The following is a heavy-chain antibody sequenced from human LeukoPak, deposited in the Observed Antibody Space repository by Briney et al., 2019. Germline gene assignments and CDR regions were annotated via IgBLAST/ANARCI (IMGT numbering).Heavy chain of an antibody. CDR3: ARDPYYYDRSAPDY. CDR2: INWNGGST. Sequence: PGGSLRLSCAASGFTFDDYGMSWVRQAPGKGLEWVSGINWNGGSTGYADSVKGRFTISRDNAKNSLYLQMNSLRAEDTAVYYCARDPYYYDRSAPDYWGQGTLVTVSS. J-gene: IGHJ4*02. V-gene: IGHV3-20*04. CDR1: GFTFDDYG. D-gene: IGHD3-22*01.